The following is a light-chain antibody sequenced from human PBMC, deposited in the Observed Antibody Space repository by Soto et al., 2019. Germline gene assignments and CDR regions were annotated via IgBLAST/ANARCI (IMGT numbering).Light chain of an antibody. CDR1: QRIATY. CDR3: QQSFSTPPYT. CDR2: GAS. V-gene: IGKV1-39*01. Sequence: DIQMTQSPSSLSASVGDTVTITCRASQRIATYVNWYQHKPGEAPKVLIYGASILQSGVPSRFSGSGFWTNFTLTITSLQPEAFATYDCQQSFSTPPYTFGQGTKLEI. J-gene: IGKJ2*01.